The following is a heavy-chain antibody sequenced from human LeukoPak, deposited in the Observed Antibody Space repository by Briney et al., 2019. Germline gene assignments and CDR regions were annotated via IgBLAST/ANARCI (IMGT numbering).Heavy chain of an antibody. Sequence: GGSLRLSCAASGFTFDDYAMHWVRQAPGKGLEWVSGISWNSGSIGYADSVKGRFTISRDNAKNSLYLQMNSLRAEDSALYYCAKDMGSRFGELLSCFDYWGQGTLVTVSS. D-gene: IGHD3-10*01. CDR2: ISWNSGSI. V-gene: IGHV3-9*01. J-gene: IGHJ4*02. CDR1: GFTFDDYA. CDR3: AKDMGSRFGELLSCFDY.